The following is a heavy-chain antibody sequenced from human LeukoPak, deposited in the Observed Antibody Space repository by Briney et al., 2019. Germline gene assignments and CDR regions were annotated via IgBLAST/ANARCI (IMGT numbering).Heavy chain of an antibody. V-gene: IGHV1-69*04. D-gene: IGHD5-24*01. CDR3: ASEAETPEGRWLQLVLDY. Sequence: SVKVSCKASGGTFSSYAISWVRQAPGQGLEWMGRIIPILGIANYAQKFQGRVTITADKSTSTAYMELSSLRSEDTAVYYCASEAETPEGRWLQLVLDYWGQGTLVTVSS. CDR2: IIPILGIA. CDR1: GGTFSSYA. J-gene: IGHJ4*02.